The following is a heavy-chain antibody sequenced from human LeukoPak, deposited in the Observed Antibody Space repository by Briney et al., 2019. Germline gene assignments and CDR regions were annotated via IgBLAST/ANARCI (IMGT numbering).Heavy chain of an antibody. D-gene: IGHD3-10*01. CDR3: ARDGWFGEFLWY. V-gene: IGHV3-7*01. CDR2: IKEDGREK. Sequence: GGSLRLSCAASGFTFSSYWMSWVRQAPGKGLEWVANIKEDGREKFYVDSVRGRFTISRDNAKNSLYLQMNSLRAEDTAVYYCARDGWFGEFLWYWGQGTLVTVSS. J-gene: IGHJ4*02. CDR1: GFTFSSYW.